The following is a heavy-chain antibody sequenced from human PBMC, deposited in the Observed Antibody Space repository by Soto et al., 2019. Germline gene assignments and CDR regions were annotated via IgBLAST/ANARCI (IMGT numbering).Heavy chain of an antibody. CDR2: IIPIFGTA. Sequence: QVQLVQSGAEVKKPGSSVKVSCKASGGTFSSYAISWVRQAPGQGLEWMGGIIPIFGTANYAQKFQGRVTITEDESTSTAYMELSSLRSEDTAVYYCARPTVYDSSGSDWYFDLWGRGTLVTVSS. J-gene: IGHJ2*01. CDR1: GGTFSSYA. V-gene: IGHV1-69*01. D-gene: IGHD3-22*01. CDR3: ARPTVYDSSGSDWYFDL.